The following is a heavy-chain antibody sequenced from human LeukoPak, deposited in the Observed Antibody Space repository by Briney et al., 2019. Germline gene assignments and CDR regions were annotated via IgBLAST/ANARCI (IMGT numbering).Heavy chain of an antibody. V-gene: IGHV3-23*01. CDR1: AFSFSKFA. Sequence: GGSLRLSCAASAFSFSKFALIWVRQAPGKGREWVSAITANGGYTLYADAVKGRFTVSRDNSKNTLYLQINSLRPEDTAMYYCAKDPNGDYIGAFDFWGQGTMVTVSS. J-gene: IGHJ3*01. D-gene: IGHD4-17*01. CDR3: AKDPNGDYIGAFDF. CDR2: ITANGGYT.